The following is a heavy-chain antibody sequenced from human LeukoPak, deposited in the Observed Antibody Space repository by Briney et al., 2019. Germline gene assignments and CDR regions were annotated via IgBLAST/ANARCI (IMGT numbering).Heavy chain of an antibody. Sequence: PSETLSLTCTVSGGSISSGDYYWSWIRQPPGKGLEWIGYIYYSGSTYYNPSLKSRVTISVDTSKNQFSLKLSSVTAADTAVYYCARRPWGLVSFDYWGQGTLVTVSS. V-gene: IGHV4-30-4*01. CDR2: IYYSGST. CDR1: GGSISSGDYY. J-gene: IGHJ4*02. D-gene: IGHD3-16*01. CDR3: ARRPWGLVSFDY.